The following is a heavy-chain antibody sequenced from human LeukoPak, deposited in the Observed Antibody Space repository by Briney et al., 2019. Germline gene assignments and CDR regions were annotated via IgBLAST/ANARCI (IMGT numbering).Heavy chain of an antibody. J-gene: IGHJ4*02. Sequence: PSETLSLTCIVPGGSISNSSYYWSWIRQPPGKGLEWIGFIYYSGSTNYNPSLKSRVTISVDTSKNQFSLRLSSVTAADTAVYYCARCRDHFDYWGQGTLVTVSS. CDR3: ARCRDHFDY. V-gene: IGHV4-61*05. CDR1: GGSISNSSYY. CDR2: IYYSGST. D-gene: IGHD5-24*01.